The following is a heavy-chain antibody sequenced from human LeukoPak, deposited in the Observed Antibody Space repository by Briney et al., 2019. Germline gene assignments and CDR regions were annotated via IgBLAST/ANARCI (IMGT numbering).Heavy chain of an antibody. D-gene: IGHD6-13*01. CDR1: GFTFSTYA. CDR2: FSDNGGST. V-gene: IGHV3-23*01. J-gene: IGHJ4*02. CDR3: AKPPPDSSSWLFDY. Sequence: GGSLRLSCAASGFTFSTYAMSGVRQAPGKGLEWVSTFSDNGGSTYYGDSVKGRFTISRDNSKNTLYLQMNSLRVDDTAVYYCAKPPPDSSSWLFDYWGQGTLVTVSS.